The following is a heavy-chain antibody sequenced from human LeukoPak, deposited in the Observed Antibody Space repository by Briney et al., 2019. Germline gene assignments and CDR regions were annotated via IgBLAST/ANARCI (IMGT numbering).Heavy chain of an antibody. CDR3: ARRSPPLGYYYYGMDV. D-gene: IGHD7-27*01. J-gene: IGHJ6*02. CDR2: ISSSSSYI. Sequence: GGSLRLSCAASGFTFSSYSMNWVRQAPGKGLEWVSSISSSSSYIYYADSVKGRFTISRGNAKNSLYLQMNSLRAEDTAVYYCARRSPPLGYYYYGMDVWGQGTTVTVSS. CDR1: GFTFSSYS. V-gene: IGHV3-21*01.